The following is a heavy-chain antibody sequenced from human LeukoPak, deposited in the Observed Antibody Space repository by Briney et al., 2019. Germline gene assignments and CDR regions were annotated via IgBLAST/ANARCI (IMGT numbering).Heavy chain of an antibody. V-gene: IGHV3-23*01. CDR1: GFTFSNYA. J-gene: IGHJ4*02. CDR2: ISGSGGST. Sequence: GRSLRLSCAASGFTFSNYAMSWVRQAPGKGLEWVSAISGSGGSTHYADSVMGRFTISRDNSRNTLFLQLNSLRAEDTAVYYCAKDRMGGSSWYIHDYWGQGTLVTVSS. D-gene: IGHD6-13*01. CDR3: AKDRMGGSSWYIHDY.